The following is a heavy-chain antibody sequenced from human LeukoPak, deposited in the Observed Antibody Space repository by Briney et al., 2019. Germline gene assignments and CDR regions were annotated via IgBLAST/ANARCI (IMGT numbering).Heavy chain of an antibody. V-gene: IGHV4-4*09. D-gene: IGHD1-14*01. CDR1: GGSISGSY. CDR2: IYTSGST. CDR3: ARHGHGKNHAFDI. J-gene: IGHJ3*02. Sequence: SETRSFTCTVSGGSISGSYWSWIRQPPGKGLEWIGYIYTSGSTNSNPSLKSRVTISGDTSNNQFSLRLSSMTATDTAVYYCARHGHGKNHAFDIWGQGTMVAVSS.